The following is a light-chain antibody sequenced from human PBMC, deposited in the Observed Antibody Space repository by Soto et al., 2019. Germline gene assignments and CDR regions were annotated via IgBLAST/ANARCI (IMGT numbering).Light chain of an antibody. V-gene: IGLV2-8*01. J-gene: IGLJ1*01. Sequence: QSVLTQPASASGAAGQAVSISCTGTSSDVGGYDYVSWYQQHPGKAPKLMIFDDSKRPSGVPDRFSGSKSGNSASLAITGLQAEDEADYYCQSYASSLSGPYVFGPGTKVTVL. CDR1: SSDVGGYDY. CDR3: QSYASSLSGPYV. CDR2: DDS.